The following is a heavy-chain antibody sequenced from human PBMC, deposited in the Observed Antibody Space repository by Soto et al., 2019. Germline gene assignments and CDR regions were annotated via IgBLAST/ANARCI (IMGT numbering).Heavy chain of an antibody. CDR1: GFTFSTYA. CDR2: LSDNGGTT. J-gene: IGHJ4*02. V-gene: IGHV3-23*01. CDR3: AENRPTWIQLWSLDY. D-gene: IGHD5-18*01. Sequence: EVQLLESGGGLVQPGGSLRLSCAASGFTFSTYAMDWVRQAPGKGLEWVSSLSDNGGTTYYADSVKGRFTISRDNSKNTLYLQLNSLRADDTAVYYCAENRPTWIQLWSLDYWGQGTLVTVSS.